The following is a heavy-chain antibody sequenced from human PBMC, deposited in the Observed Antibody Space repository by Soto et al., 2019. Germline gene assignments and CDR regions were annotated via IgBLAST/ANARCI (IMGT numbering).Heavy chain of an antibody. D-gene: IGHD3-22*01. CDR2: IYYSGST. CDR3: ARVIPYYDTSGSYAWYFDY. Sequence: PSETLFLTCTVSGGSISSYYWSWIRQPPGKGLEWIGHIYYSGSTNYNPSLKSRVTISVDTSKKQFSLKLHSVTTADTAVYYCARVIPYYDTSGSYAWYFDYWGQGALVTVSS. CDR1: GGSISSYY. J-gene: IGHJ4*02. V-gene: IGHV4-59*01.